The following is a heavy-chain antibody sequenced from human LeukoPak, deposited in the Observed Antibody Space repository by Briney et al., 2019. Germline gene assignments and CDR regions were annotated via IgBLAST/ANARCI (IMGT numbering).Heavy chain of an antibody. Sequence: SETLSLTCAVYGESFSGYYWSWIRQPPGKGLEWIGDINHSGSANYNPSLKSRVTMSVDTSKKHFSLKLTSVTAADTAVYYCARRYPSVRGVNLRPQEVRKYYFDYWGQGNLVTVSS. CDR2: INHSGSA. CDR1: GESFSGYY. V-gene: IGHV4-34*01. CDR3: ARRYPSVRGVNLRPQEVRKYYFDY. D-gene: IGHD3-10*01. J-gene: IGHJ4*02.